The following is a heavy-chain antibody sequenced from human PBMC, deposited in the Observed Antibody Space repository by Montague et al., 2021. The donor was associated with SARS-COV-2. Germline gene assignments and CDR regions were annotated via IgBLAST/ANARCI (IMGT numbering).Heavy chain of an antibody. Sequence: SETLSLTCAVYGGSFSGYDWSWIRQPPGKGLELIGEINHSGSTNYNPSLKSRVTIPVDTSKNQSSLKLSSVTAAATAVYYCARDYGDYGSGYYCGIDVWGQGTTVTVSS. CDR3: ARDYGDYGSGYYCGIDV. CDR1: GGSFSGYD. D-gene: IGHD4-17*01. J-gene: IGHJ6*02. CDR2: INHSGST. V-gene: IGHV4-34*01.